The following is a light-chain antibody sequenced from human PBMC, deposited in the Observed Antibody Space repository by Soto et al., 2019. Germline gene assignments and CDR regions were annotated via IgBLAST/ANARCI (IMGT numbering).Light chain of an antibody. Sequence: EIVLTQSPGTLSLSPGERATLSCSASQSVSINYLAWYQQKPGQAPRLLIYDASSRATGIPDRFSGSGSGTDFTLTISRLEPEDFAVYYCQQYGSSSWTFGQGPKVEIK. CDR3: QQYGSSSWT. V-gene: IGKV3-20*01. J-gene: IGKJ1*01. CDR1: QSVSINY. CDR2: DAS.